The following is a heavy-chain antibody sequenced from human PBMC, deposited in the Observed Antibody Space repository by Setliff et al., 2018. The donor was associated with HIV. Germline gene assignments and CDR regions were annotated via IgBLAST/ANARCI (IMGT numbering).Heavy chain of an antibody. V-gene: IGHV4-59*11. CDR3: ARTEDYSVGDAAFDY. D-gene: IGHD4-4*01. CDR1: GGSISSHY. CDR2: IYYSGST. Sequence: SETLSLTCTVSGGSISSHYWNWIRQPPGKGLEWIGYIYYSGSTNYNPSLKSRVTMSVDTSKNQFSLKLSSVTAADTAVYYCARTEDYSVGDAAFDYWGQGTLVTVSS. J-gene: IGHJ4*02.